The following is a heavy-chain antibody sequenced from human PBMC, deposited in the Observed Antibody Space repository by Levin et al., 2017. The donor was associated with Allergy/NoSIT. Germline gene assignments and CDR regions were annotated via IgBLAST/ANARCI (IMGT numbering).Heavy chain of an antibody. CDR2: ISTHNGNT. D-gene: IGHD2-2*01. CDR1: GYTFKNYG. V-gene: IGHV1-18*01. J-gene: IGHJ6*03. Sequence: ASVKVSCKASGYTFKNYGISWVRQAPGQGLEWMGWISTHNGNTNYAQSFQGRVTMTTDTSTSTADMELRSLISDDTAVYYCARFVVTTVSYFYMDVWGKGTTVTVSS. CDR3: ARFVVTTVSYFYMDV.